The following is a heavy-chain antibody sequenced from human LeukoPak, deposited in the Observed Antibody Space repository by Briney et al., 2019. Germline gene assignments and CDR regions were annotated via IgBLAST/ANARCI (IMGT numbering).Heavy chain of an antibody. CDR1: GYTFTNYW. V-gene: IGHV5-51*01. J-gene: IGHJ4*02. CDR3: AYNRNGGYSLDY. D-gene: IGHD1-14*01. Sequence: GESLKISCKASGYTFTNYWIGWVRQMPGKGLEWMGIIYPGDSDTKYNPSFQGQVTISAVRSISTAFLQWSSLKASDTAMYYCAYNRNGGYSLDYWGQGTLVTVSS. CDR2: IYPGDSDT.